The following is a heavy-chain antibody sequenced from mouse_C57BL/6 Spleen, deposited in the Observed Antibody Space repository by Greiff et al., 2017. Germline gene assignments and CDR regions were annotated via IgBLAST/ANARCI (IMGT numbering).Heavy chain of an antibody. Sequence: QVQLQQPGAELVRPGTSVKLSCKASGYTFTSYWMHWVKQRPGQGLEWIGVIDPSDSYTNYNQKFKGKATLTVDTSSSTAYMQLSSLTSEDSAVYYCAEYDYGGEFAYWGQGTLVTGSA. D-gene: IGHD2-4*01. CDR1: GYTFTSYW. J-gene: IGHJ3*01. CDR3: AEYDYGGEFAY. V-gene: IGHV1-59*01. CDR2: IDPSDSYT.